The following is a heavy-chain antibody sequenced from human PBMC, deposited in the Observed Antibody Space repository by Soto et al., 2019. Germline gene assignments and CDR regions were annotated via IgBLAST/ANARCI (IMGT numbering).Heavy chain of an antibody. Sequence: QVQLQQWGAGLLKPSETLSLTCAVYGGSFSGYYWNWIRQPPGKGLEWIGEINHSGSTNYNPTRKSPGTISADTSPFQCSLKLSSVTAADTAVYYCARVSGIYYYGMDVWGQGTTVTVSS. CDR3: ARVSGIYYYGMDV. CDR1: GGSFSGYY. J-gene: IGHJ6*02. V-gene: IGHV4-34*01. CDR2: INHSGST. D-gene: IGHD3-10*01.